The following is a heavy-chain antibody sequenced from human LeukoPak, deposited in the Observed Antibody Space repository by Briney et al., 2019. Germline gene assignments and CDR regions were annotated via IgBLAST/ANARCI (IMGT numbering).Heavy chain of an antibody. J-gene: IGHJ3*02. CDR1: GASISSTNYY. Sequence: SETLSLTCTVSGASISSTNYYWGWIRQTPGKGLEWIGTIYYSLSTYYNPSLKSLLSISVDTSKNQFSLKLSSVTAADTAVYYCAISLGGDAFDIWGQGTMVTVSS. CDR2: IYYSLST. V-gene: IGHV4-39*07. CDR3: AISLGGDAFDI.